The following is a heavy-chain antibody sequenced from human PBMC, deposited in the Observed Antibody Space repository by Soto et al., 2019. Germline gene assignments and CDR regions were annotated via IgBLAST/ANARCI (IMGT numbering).Heavy chain of an antibody. CDR3: ATQASIAVAGTGAASAFDI. CDR1: GFTFSSYW. D-gene: IGHD6-19*01. Sequence: GGSLRLSCAASGFTFSSYWMSWVRQAPEKGLEWVANIKQDGSEKYYVDSVKGRFTISRDNAKNSLYLQMNSLRAEDTAVYYCATQASIAVAGTGAASAFDIWGQGTMVTVSS. J-gene: IGHJ3*02. CDR2: IKQDGSEK. V-gene: IGHV3-7*01.